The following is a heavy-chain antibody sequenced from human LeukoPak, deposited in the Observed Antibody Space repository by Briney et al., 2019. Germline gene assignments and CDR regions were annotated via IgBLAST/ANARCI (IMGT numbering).Heavy chain of an antibody. CDR2: INWNGSST. D-gene: IGHD3-16*01. CDR3: ATFGWQGEFWGDYVDY. CDR1: GFTFNDYG. Sequence: GGSLRLSCAASGFTFNDYGMSWVRQAPGKGLEWVSGINWNGSSTGYADSVKGRFTISRDNAKNSLYLQMNSLRAEDTALYYCATFGWQGEFWGDYVDYWGQGSLVTVSS. J-gene: IGHJ4*02. V-gene: IGHV3-20*04.